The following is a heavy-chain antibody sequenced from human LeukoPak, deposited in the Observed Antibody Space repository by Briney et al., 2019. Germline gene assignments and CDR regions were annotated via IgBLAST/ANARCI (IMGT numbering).Heavy chain of an antibody. CDR1: GGSISSNY. D-gene: IGHD3-3*01. J-gene: IGHJ4*02. V-gene: IGHV4-59*08. CDR3: ARQPTIFGVVTIDY. Sequence: SETLSLTCSVSGGSISSNYWSWIRQPPGRGLEWIGYMFYSGSADYNPSLKSRVTISVTTSKNQFFLQLSSVTAADTAVYYCARQPTIFGVVTIDYWGQGTLVTVSS. CDR2: MFYSGSA.